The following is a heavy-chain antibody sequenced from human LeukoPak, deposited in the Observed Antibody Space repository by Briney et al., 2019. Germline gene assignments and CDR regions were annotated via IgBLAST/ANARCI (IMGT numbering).Heavy chain of an antibody. CDR2: ISYDGRNK. Sequence: GGSLRLSCAASGFTFSSYSMHWVRQAPGKGLEWAAVISYDGRNKYYADSVKGRFIISRDNSKNTVFLQMNSLRPEDTAAYYCAKDLYDRSGYYYTIMDYWGQGTLVTVTS. CDR1: GFTFSSYS. D-gene: IGHD3-22*01. CDR3: AKDLYDRSGYYYTIMDY. V-gene: IGHV3-30*18. J-gene: IGHJ4*02.